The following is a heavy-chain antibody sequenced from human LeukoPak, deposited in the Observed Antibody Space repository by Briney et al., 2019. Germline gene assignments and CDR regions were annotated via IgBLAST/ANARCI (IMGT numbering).Heavy chain of an antibody. J-gene: IGHJ3*02. CDR3: ARPRLEYCSGGSCFDAFDI. CDR1: GDSINHYY. D-gene: IGHD2-15*01. V-gene: IGHV4-59*12. Sequence: SETLSLTCTVSGDSINHYYWTWIRQPPGKGLEWVGYIYYSGSTNYNPSLKSRVTISVDTSKNKFSLKLSSVTAADTAVYYCARPRLEYCSGGSCFDAFDIWGQGTMVTVSS. CDR2: IYYSGST.